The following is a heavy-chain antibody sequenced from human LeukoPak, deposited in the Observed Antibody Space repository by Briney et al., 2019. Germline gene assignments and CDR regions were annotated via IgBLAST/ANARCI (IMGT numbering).Heavy chain of an antibody. V-gene: IGHV1-18*01. D-gene: IGHD3-22*01. CDR1: GYTFTIYG. CDR2: ISAYNGST. J-gene: IGHJ6*02. CDR3: ARDYSSGFGMDV. Sequence: ASVTVSCKASGYTFTIYGISWVRQAPGQGLEWMGWISAYNGSTNYAQKLQGRVTMTTDTSTSTAYMELRSLRSDDTAVYHCARDYSSGFGMDVWGQGTTVTVSS.